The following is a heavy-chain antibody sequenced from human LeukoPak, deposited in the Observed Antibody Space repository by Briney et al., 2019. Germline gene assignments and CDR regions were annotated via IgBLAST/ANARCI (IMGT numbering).Heavy chain of an antibody. CDR1: GRPISSYY. V-gene: IGHV4-59*01. D-gene: IGHD3-3*01. CDR2: IYYCGST. CDR3: ARDRQYDFWSGSGYYMDV. J-gene: IGHJ6*03. Sequence: SDTLSLTCTVSGRPISSYYWRWLPHPPGKGLEGLGYIYYCGSTNYNPSLKSRVTISVDTSKNQFSLKLSSVTAADTAVYYCARDRQYDFWSGSGYYMDVWGKGTTVTVSS.